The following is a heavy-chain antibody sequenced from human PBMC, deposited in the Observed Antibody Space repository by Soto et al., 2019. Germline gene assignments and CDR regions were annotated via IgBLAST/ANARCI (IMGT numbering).Heavy chain of an antibody. J-gene: IGHJ6*02. D-gene: IGHD3-3*01. V-gene: IGHV3-74*01. Sequence: GGSLRLSCAASGFTFSSYWMHWFRQAPGKGLVWVSRINSDGSSTSYADSVKGRFTISRDNAKNTLYLQMNSLRAEDTAVYYCARDCYYDFWSGYYFGRDSYGMDVWGQGTTVTVSS. CDR1: GFTFSSYW. CDR3: ARDCYYDFWSGYYFGRDSYGMDV. CDR2: INSDGSST.